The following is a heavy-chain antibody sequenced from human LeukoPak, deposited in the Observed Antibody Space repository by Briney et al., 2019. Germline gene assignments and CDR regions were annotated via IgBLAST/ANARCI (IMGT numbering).Heavy chain of an antibody. D-gene: IGHD3-22*01. CDR1: GYTFTSYY. V-gene: IGHV1-46*01. J-gene: IGHJ4*02. Sequence: ASVKVSCKASGYTFTSYYMHWVRQAPGQGLEWMGIINPSGGSASYAQKFQGRVTMTRDTSTSTVYMELSSLRSEDTAVYYCARGSGGDYYDSSGYYWGQGTLVTVSS. CDR3: ARGSGGDYYDSSGYY. CDR2: INPSGGSA.